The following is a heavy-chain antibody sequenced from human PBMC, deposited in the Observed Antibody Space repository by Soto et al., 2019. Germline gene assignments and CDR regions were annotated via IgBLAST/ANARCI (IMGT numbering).Heavy chain of an antibody. CDR1: GGSISGSTYY. V-gene: IGHV4-39*01. D-gene: IGHD1-26*01. CDR2: IYYSGSA. CDR3: ATWEPRSVFVDY. J-gene: IGHJ4*02. Sequence: QLQLQESGPGLVKPSETLSLTCTVSGGSISGSTYYWGWIRQPPGKGLEWIGSIYYSGSAYYSPSLRSRLTMYVETSKNQFSLTLHSVTAADTAVYFCATWEPRSVFVDYWGQGALATVFS.